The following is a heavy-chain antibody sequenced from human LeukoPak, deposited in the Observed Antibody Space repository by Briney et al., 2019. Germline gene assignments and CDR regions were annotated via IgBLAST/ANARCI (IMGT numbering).Heavy chain of an antibody. D-gene: IGHD6-6*01. Sequence: GGSLRLSCAASGFTFSSYSMNWVRQAPGKGLEWASSISSSSSYIYYADSVKGRFTISRDNAKNSLYLQMNSLRAEDTAVYYCARDVRIAARPLWFDPWGQGTLVTVSS. CDR1: GFTFSSYS. CDR2: ISSSSSYI. CDR3: ARDVRIAARPLWFDP. J-gene: IGHJ5*02. V-gene: IGHV3-21*01.